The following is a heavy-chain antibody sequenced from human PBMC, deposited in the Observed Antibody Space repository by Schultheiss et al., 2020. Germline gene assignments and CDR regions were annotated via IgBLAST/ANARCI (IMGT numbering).Heavy chain of an antibody. CDR2: IWYDGSNK. V-gene: IGHV3-33*01. J-gene: IGHJ1*01. Sequence: GGSLRLSCAASGFTFSSYGMHWVRQAPGNGLEWVAVIWYDGSNKYYADSVKGRFTISRDNSKNTLYLQMNSLRAEDTAVYYCASEVGYYDSSGYPEYFQHWGQGTLVTVSS. D-gene: IGHD3-22*01. CDR3: ASEVGYYDSSGYPEYFQH. CDR1: GFTFSSYG.